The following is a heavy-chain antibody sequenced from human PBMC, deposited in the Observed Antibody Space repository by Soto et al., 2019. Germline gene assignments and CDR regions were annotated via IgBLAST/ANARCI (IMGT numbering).Heavy chain of an antibody. J-gene: IGHJ3*01. V-gene: IGHV1-18*01. D-gene: IGHD1-1*01. Sequence: QVHLVQSGGEVKKPGASVKISCHTSGYTFSNYGITWVRQAPGQGLEWVGWVNGDSGNTNYAQNLECRFTMTTEASTATADMELRNLRSDYTATYYCGRGTGLNDCYDLWCQGTVVSVS. CDR3: GRGTGLNDCYDL. CDR1: GYTFSNYG. CDR2: VNGDSGNT.